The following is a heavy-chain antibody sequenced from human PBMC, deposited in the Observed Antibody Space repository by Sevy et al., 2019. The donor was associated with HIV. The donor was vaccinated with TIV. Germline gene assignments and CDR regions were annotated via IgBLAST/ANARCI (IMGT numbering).Heavy chain of an antibody. V-gene: IGHV3-30*18. Sequence: GSLRLSCIASGFTFSNYGVHWVRQAPGKGLEWVAVISYDGGNKYYADSVKGRFTISRDNSKNTLYLQMDSLRPEDTAVYYCAKDREWGGTNFDYWGQGTLVTVSS. J-gene: IGHJ4*02. CDR2: ISYDGGNK. CDR3: AKDREWGGTNFDY. CDR1: GFTFSNYG. D-gene: IGHD3-3*01.